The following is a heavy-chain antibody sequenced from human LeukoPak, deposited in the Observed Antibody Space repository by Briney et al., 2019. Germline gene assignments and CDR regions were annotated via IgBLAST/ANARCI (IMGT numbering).Heavy chain of an antibody. D-gene: IGHD6-13*01. Sequence: PGGSLRVSCAASGFTLRSYAMSWVRQALGVGLEWVCAISDSGSNTYYADSVKGRFTISRDNSKNTLSLQMNSLRAEDTAVYYCAKMTAAGNFDCWGQGTLVPVSS. J-gene: IGHJ4*02. CDR3: AKMTAAGNFDC. CDR2: ISDSGSNT. V-gene: IGHV3-23*01. CDR1: GFTLRSYA.